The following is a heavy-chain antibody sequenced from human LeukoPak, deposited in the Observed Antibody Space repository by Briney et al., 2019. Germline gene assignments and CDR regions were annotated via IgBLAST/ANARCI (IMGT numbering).Heavy chain of an antibody. J-gene: IGHJ4*02. CDR3: ARSKLAVSGNYFDY. V-gene: IGHV3-7*01. CDR2: IN. Sequence: GGSLRLSCAASGFTFSSYWMSWVRQAPGKGLEWVANINYVDSVKGRFTISRDNAKNSLYLQMNSLRAEDTAVYYCARSKLAVSGNYFDYWGQGTLVTVSS. D-gene: IGHD6-19*01. CDR1: GFTFSSYW.